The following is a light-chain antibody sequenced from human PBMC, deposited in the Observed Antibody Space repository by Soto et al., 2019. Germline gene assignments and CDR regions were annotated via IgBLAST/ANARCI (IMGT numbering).Light chain of an antibody. Sequence: DIVLTQSPGTLSLSPGERATLSCRASQSVSSKYLAWYQQKPGQPPRVLIYGTSIRPTGVPERFSGGGSGTDFTLTITRLESEDFAVYYCQQYGSSLFTFGPGTKVDFK. CDR2: GTS. V-gene: IGKV3-20*01. CDR1: QSVSSKY. CDR3: QQYGSSLFT. J-gene: IGKJ3*01.